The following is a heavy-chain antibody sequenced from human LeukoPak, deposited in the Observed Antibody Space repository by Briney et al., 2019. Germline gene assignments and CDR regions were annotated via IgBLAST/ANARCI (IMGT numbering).Heavy chain of an antibody. D-gene: IGHD1-26*01. J-gene: IGHJ4*02. V-gene: IGHV4-59*12. CDR2: IYYSGIA. CDR1: GDSISSYY. Sequence: SETLSLTCTVSGDSISSYYWYWFRQPPGKELGWIACIYYSGIAYYNPSLKSRVTISLDTSKNQFSLRLTSVTAADTAVYYCAREGIVRTYDQWGQGTLVTVSS. CDR3: AREGIVRTYDQ.